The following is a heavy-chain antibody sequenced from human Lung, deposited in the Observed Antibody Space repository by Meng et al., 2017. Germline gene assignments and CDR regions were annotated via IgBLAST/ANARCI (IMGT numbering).Heavy chain of an antibody. D-gene: IGHD3-9*01. V-gene: IGHV3-15*01. J-gene: IGHJ4*02. CDR1: GFYFSNAS. Sequence: EVHLVESGGDLVKPGGSLRLSCAASGFYFSNASMSWVRQAPGKGLEWVGRIKSNTDGGTTEYAAPVTGRFTISRDDSKSTLNLHLSGLRTDDTGVHYCTWDDKAVSDYWGQGTLVTVSS. CDR2: IKSNTDGGTT. CDR3: TWDDKAVSDY.